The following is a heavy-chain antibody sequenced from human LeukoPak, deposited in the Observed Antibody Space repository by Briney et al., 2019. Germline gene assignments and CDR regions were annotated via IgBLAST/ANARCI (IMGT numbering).Heavy chain of an antibody. CDR3: AKRGLAAALFR. D-gene: IGHD6-13*01. CDR1: GFTFSSYA. V-gene: IGHV3-23*01. J-gene: IGHJ4*02. Sequence: PGGPLRLSCAASGFTFSSYAMSWVRQAPGKGLEWVSDISGSGGSTYYADSVKGRFTISRDNSKNTLYLQMNRLRAEDTAVYYCAKRGLAAALFRWGQGTLVTVSS. CDR2: ISGSGGST.